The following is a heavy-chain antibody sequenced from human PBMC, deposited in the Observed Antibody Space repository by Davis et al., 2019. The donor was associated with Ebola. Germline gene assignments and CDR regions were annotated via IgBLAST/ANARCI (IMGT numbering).Heavy chain of an antibody. CDR3: ARDPYYSGSYYGWFDP. D-gene: IGHD1-26*01. CDR1: GYTFTSYG. CDR2: ISAYNGNT. Sequence: ASVKVSCKASGYTFTSYGISWVRQAPGQGLEWMGWISAYNGNTNYAQKLQGRVTMTTDTSTSTAYMELSSLRSEDTAVYYCARDPYYSGSYYGWFDPWGQGTLVTVSS. V-gene: IGHV1-18*01. J-gene: IGHJ5*02.